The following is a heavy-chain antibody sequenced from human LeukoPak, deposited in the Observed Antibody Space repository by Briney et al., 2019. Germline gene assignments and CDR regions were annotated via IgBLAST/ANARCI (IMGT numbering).Heavy chain of an antibody. CDR1: GYTFTDYY. V-gene: IGHV1-2*02. Sequence: GASVKVSCKTSGYTFTDYYMHWGRQAAGQGLEWIGWITPNSGGTNYAQKFRGRVSMTRDTSINTAYMELSRLRSDDTAIYYCARVSRFYYDSSGDFDYWGQGTLVTVSS. CDR2: ITPNSGGT. D-gene: IGHD3-22*01. CDR3: ARVSRFYYDSSGDFDY. J-gene: IGHJ4*02.